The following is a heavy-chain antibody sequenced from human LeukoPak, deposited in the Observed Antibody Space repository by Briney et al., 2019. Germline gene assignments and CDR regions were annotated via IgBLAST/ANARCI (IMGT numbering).Heavy chain of an antibody. CDR1: GYTFADYF. CDR3: ARDLTSTPNWEFDY. CDR2: INCNSDGT. D-gene: IGHD1-26*01. J-gene: IGHJ4*02. Sequence: ASVKVSCKASGYTFADYFIQWVRQAPGQGLEWVGRINCNSDGTEYAQKFQGRVTMTRDTSINTAYVEVSSLKSDDTAVYYCARDLTSTPNWEFDYWGQGTLVTVSS. V-gene: IGHV1-2*06.